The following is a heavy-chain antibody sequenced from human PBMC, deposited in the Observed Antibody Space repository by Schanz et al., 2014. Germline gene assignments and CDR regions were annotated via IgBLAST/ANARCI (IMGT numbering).Heavy chain of an antibody. V-gene: IGHV1-46*03. Sequence: QVQLVQSGAEVKKPGASVRVSCKASGYSFTTYDVNWVRQATGQGLEWMGIINPSGGSTSYAQKFQGRVTMTRDTSTSTVYMELSSLRSGDTAVYYCATNSPFRMVRGSNAFDAWGQGTMVTVSS. CDR1: GYSFTTYD. CDR2: INPSGGST. J-gene: IGHJ3*01. CDR3: ATNSPFRMVRGSNAFDA. D-gene: IGHD3-10*01.